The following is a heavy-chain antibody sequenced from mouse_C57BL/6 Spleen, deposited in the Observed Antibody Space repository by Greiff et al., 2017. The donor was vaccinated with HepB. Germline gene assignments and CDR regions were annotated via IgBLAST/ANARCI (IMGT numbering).Heavy chain of an antibody. J-gene: IGHJ1*03. V-gene: IGHV1-69*01. D-gene: IGHD2-5*01. CDR1: GYTFTSYW. Sequence: QVQLQQPGAELVMPGASVKLSCKASGYTFTSYWMHWVKQRPGQGLEWIGEIDPSDSYTNYNQKFKGKSTLTVDKSSSTAYMQLSSLTSEDSAVYYCARKGSNHGYFDVWGTGTTVTVSS. CDR2: IDPSDSYT. CDR3: ARKGSNHGYFDV.